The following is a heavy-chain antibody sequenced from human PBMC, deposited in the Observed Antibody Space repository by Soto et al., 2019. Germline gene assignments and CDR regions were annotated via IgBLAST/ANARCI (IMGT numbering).Heavy chain of an antibody. CDR1: GYTFTSYD. CDR2: MNPNSGNT. J-gene: IGHJ6*03. D-gene: IGHD3-10*01. Sequence: ASVKVSCKASGYTFTSYDINWVRQATGQGLEWMGWMNPNSGNTGYAQKFQGRVTMTRNTSISTAYMELSSLRSEDTAVYYCARGMRITMVRGVNGGRRYYYMDVWGKGTTVTVSS. CDR3: ARGMRITMVRGVNGGRRYYYMDV. V-gene: IGHV1-8*01.